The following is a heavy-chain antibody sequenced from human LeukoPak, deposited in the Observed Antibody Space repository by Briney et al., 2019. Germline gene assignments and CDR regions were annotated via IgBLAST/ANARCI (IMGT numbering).Heavy chain of an antibody. V-gene: IGHV3-30*18. Sequence: GGSLRLSCEASGLTFSSFGMHWVRQAPGKGLEWVAVISYDGGTKFYADSVKGRFTISRDNSKNTVYLQLNSLSAEDTAVYYCAKARMESYASRYLDCWGQGTLVTVSS. CDR3: AKARMESYASRYLDC. D-gene: IGHD1-26*01. CDR2: ISYDGGTK. J-gene: IGHJ4*02. CDR1: GLTFSSFG.